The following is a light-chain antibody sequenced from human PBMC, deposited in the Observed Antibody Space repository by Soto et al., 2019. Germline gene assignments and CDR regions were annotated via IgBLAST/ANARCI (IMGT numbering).Light chain of an antibody. CDR2: DVS. CDR1: SSDVGGYNY. J-gene: IGLJ2*01. CDR3: SSYTSSSTLVV. Sequence: QSVLTQPASVSGSPGQSITISCTGTSSDVGGYNYVSRYQQHPGKAPKLMIYDVSNRPSGVSNRFSGSKSGNTASLTISGLQAEDEADYYCSSYTSSSTLVVFGGGTKGTVL. V-gene: IGLV2-14*01.